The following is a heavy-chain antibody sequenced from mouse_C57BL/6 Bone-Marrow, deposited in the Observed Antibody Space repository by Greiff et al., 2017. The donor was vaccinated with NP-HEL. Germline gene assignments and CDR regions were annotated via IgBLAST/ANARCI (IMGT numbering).Heavy chain of an antibody. V-gene: IGHV5-2*01. D-gene: IGHD2-4*01. J-gene: IGHJ2*01. CDR1: DYEFPSYD. CDR3: ASDYDVPCY. Sequence: EVQRVESGGGLVQPGESLKLSCESSDYEFPSYDMSWVRKTPEKRLELVAAINSDGGSTYYQDTMESRFIITRYNTKKTLYLQMSSLRSEDTALYYCASDYDVPCYWGQGTTLTVSA. CDR2: INSDGGST.